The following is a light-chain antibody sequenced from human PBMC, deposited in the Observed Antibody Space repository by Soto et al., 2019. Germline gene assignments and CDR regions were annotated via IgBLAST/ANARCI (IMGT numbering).Light chain of an antibody. Sequence: DIQMTQSPSSLSASVGDRVTITCQASQDITIYLNWYQQRPGKAPKLLIYDASNLETGVPSRFSGSGSGTNFNLTISGLLPEDIATSYCQQYDSLPPFTFGPGTKVDFK. V-gene: IGKV1-33*01. CDR1: QDITIY. CDR3: QQYDSLPPFT. J-gene: IGKJ3*01. CDR2: DAS.